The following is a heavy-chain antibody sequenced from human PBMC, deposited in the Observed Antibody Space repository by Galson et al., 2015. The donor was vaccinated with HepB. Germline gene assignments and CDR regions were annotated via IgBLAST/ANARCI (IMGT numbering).Heavy chain of an antibody. J-gene: IGHJ4*02. V-gene: IGHV1-18*01. D-gene: IGHD6-13*01. CDR2: ISGYSGDT. CDR3: ARVGAAAGFLDY. Sequence: SVKVSCKASGYSFTNYGIGWVRQAPGQGLEWMGWISGYSGDTKYAQNFQVRVTLTTDRPTTTSYMELRNLRSDDTAVYYCARVGAAAGFLDYWGQGTLVTVSS. CDR1: GYSFTNYG.